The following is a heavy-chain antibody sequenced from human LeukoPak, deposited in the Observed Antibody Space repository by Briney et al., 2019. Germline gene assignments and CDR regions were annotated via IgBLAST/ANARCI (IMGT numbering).Heavy chain of an antibody. J-gene: IGHJ6*03. Sequence: PSETLSLTCTVSGYSISSGYYWGWIRQPPGKGLEWIGSIYHSGSTYYNPSLKSRVTISVDTSKNQFSLKLSSVTAADTAVYYCAEMGKAANSMAVGGKGTTVTVSS. D-gene: IGHD2-15*01. CDR1: GYSISSGYY. CDR2: IYHSGST. CDR3: AEMGKAANSMAV. V-gene: IGHV4-38-2*02.